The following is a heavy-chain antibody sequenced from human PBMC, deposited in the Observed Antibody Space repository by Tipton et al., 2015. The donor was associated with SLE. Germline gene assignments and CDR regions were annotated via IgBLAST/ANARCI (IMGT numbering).Heavy chain of an antibody. CDR1: GASTNTKY. CDR2: ANRNEGT. Sequence: TLSLTYTVSGASTNTKYWTWIRQSPGKGLEWIGYANRNEGTKIKSSLERRVTISLDTSRSQFSLRLSSVAAADTAVYYCARVQAYEGFDPWGQGTLVTVSS. D-gene: IGHD3-16*01. CDR3: ARVQAYEGFDP. J-gene: IGHJ5*02. V-gene: IGHV4-59*13.